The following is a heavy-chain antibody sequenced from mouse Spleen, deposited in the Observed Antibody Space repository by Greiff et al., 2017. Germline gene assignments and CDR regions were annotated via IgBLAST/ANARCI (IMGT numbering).Heavy chain of an antibody. CDR3: ARGIYYGNSLGY. D-gene: IGHD2-1*01. V-gene: IGHV1-26*01. CDR1: GYTFTDYY. CDR2: INPNNGGT. J-gene: IGHJ2*01. Sequence: EVQLQQSGPELVKPGASVKISCKASGYTFTDYYMNWVKQSHGKSLEWIGDINPNNGGTSYNQKFKGKATLTVDKSSSTAYMELRSLTSEDSAVYYCARGIYYGNSLGYWGQGTTLTVSS.